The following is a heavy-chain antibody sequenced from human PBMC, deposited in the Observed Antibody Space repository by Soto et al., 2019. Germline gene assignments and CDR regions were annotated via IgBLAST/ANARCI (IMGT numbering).Heavy chain of an antibody. D-gene: IGHD2-15*01. V-gene: IGHV3-66*01. CDR1: GFSVSTKY. J-gene: IGHJ6*04. Sequence: EVQLVESGGGLVQPGGSLRLSCAASGFSVSTKYMSWVRQAPGKGLEWVSLIQSGGSTYYADSLKGRLTIASDNSENTLFLQMNSLRVEDTGVYDGTRDDVECSGGSCYGVPMDGWGKGTTVSVSA. CDR3: TRDDVECSGGSCYGVPMDG. CDR2: IQSGGST.